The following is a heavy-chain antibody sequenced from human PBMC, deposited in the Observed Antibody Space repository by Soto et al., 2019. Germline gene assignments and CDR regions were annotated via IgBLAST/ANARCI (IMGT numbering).Heavy chain of an antibody. CDR2: ISYGGST. J-gene: IGHJ4*02. CDR1: GGSINSGGYC. Sequence: QVQLQESGPGRVKPSQTLSLTCTVSGGSINSGGYCWSWIRQHPGKGLDWIGCISYGGSTSYTQSLTSRVTISVDTSKNQFSRKLTSVTAADTAVYYCSRGILVWGQGALITVSS. D-gene: IGHD5-18*01. CDR3: SRGILV. V-gene: IGHV4-31*03.